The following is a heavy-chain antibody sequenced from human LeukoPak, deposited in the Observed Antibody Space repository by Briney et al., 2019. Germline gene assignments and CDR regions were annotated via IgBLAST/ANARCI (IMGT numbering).Heavy chain of an antibody. J-gene: IGHJ5*02. V-gene: IGHV3-7*01. CDR2: INQEGSVK. Sequence: GGSLRLSCAASGFTFNGHWMSWIRQAPRKGLDWVASINQEGSVKQYVDSVRGRFIISRDNAKNSLSLQMNSLSVEDTAMYYCARLLGESTIYDLWGQGTPVTVSS. D-gene: IGHD3-16*01. CDR3: ARLLGESTIYDL. CDR1: GFTFNGHW.